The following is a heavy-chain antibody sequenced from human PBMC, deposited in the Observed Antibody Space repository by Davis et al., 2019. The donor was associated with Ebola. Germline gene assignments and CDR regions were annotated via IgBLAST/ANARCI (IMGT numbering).Heavy chain of an antibody. Sequence: PGGSLRLSCAASGFTFEDYAMHWVRQAPGKGLEWVSSISWNSGTIDYADSVKGRFTISRDNAKNSLYLQMNSLRAEDTAFYYCAKDEAVGVIWSFNFEYWGQGTLVSVSS. V-gene: IGHV3-9*01. CDR1: GFTFEDYA. D-gene: IGHD3-10*01. J-gene: IGHJ4*02. CDR2: ISWNSGTI. CDR3: AKDEAVGVIWSFNFEY.